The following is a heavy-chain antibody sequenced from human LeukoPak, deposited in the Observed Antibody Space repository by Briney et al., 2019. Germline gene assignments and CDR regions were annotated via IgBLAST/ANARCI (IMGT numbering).Heavy chain of an antibody. J-gene: IGHJ5*02. D-gene: IGHD3-9*01. Sequence: GASVKVSCKASGYTFTSYGISWVRQAPGQGLEWMGWISAYNGNTNYAQKLQGRVTVTTDTSTSTAYMELRSLRSDDTAVYYCARDTGNYDIPETWFDPWGQGTLVTVSS. CDR2: ISAYNGNT. CDR3: ARDTGNYDIPETWFDP. V-gene: IGHV1-18*01. CDR1: GYTFTSYG.